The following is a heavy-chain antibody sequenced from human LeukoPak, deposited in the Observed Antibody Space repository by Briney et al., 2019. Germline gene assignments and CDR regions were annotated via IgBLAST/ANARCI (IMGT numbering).Heavy chain of an antibody. J-gene: IGHJ4*02. Sequence: SETLSLTCAVYGGSFSGYYWSWIRQPPGKGLEWIGEINHSRSTNYNPSLKSRVTISVDTSKNQFSLKLSSVTAADTAVYYCAREADCSGGSCYYWGQGTLVTVSS. CDR1: GGSFSGYY. CDR3: AREADCSGGSCYY. V-gene: IGHV4-34*01. D-gene: IGHD2-15*01. CDR2: INHSRST.